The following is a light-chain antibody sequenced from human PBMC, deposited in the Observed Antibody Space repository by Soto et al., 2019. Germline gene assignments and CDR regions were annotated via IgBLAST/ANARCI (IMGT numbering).Light chain of an antibody. CDR2: GAS. J-gene: IGKJ3*01. V-gene: IGKV3D-15*01. CDR3: QQYNNGPCT. Sequence: EIVMTQSPATLSVSPGERATLSCRASQSVSSNLAWYQQKPGQAPRLLIYGASTRATGIPARFSGSGSGTEFTRTISSLQSEDFAVDDCQQYNNGPCTFGPGTKVD. CDR1: QSVSSN.